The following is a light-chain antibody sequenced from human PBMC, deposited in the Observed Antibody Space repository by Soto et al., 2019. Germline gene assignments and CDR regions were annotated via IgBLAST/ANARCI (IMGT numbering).Light chain of an antibody. J-gene: IGKJ1*01. CDR1: QTVSSSY. CDR2: TTS. V-gene: IGKV3-20*01. Sequence: EILLTQSPGTLSLSPGERATLSCRASQTVSSSYIAWYQQKPGQAPRLLMHTTSHRATGIPDRFSGSGSGTDFTLTISRLEPEDFAVYSCQQYASSPWTFGQGTKVDIK. CDR3: QQYASSPWT.